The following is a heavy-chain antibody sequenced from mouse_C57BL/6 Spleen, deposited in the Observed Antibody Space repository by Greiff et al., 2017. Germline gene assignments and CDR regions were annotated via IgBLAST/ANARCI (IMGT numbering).Heavy chain of an antibody. CDR2: ISYDGSN. D-gene: IGHD1-1*01. Sequence: EVQVVESGPGLVKPSQSLSLTCSVTGYSITSGYYWNWIRQFPGNKLEWMGYISYDGSNNYNPSLKNRISITRDTSKNQFFLKLNSVTTEDTATYYWARDDGSSYYGYFDYWGQGTTLTVSS. J-gene: IGHJ2*01. CDR3: ARDDGSSYYGYFDY. CDR1: GYSITSGYY. V-gene: IGHV3-6*01.